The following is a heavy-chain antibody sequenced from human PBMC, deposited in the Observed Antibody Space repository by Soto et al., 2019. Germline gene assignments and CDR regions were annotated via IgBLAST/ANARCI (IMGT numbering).Heavy chain of an antibody. D-gene: IGHD6-13*01. V-gene: IGHV4-39*01. CDR1: GGSISSGIYY. CDR2: IYYSGST. Sequence: LSLTSAVSGGSISSGIYYWGWIRQPPGKGLEWIGSIYYSGSTYYNPSLKSRVTISVDTSKNQFSLKLSSVTAADTAVYYCARHRYSSNTNWFDPWGQGTLVTVSS. CDR3: ARHRYSSNTNWFDP. J-gene: IGHJ5*02.